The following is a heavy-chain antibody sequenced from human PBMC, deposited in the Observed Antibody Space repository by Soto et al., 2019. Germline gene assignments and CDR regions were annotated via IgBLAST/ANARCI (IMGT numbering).Heavy chain of an antibody. D-gene: IGHD3-9*01. Sequence: EVQLLASGGGLVQPGGSLRLSCSVSGFTFSNYAMTWVRQAPGKGLELVSSIRGGGGGTHYADSMNGRFTISRDNSRNPLHLEMNRLRADATAVYYCSKGSQYEILTAYPAFDSWGQGTLVTVYS. CDR1: GFTFSNYA. J-gene: IGHJ4*02. V-gene: IGHV3-23*01. CDR2: IRGGGGGT. CDR3: SKGSQYEILTAYPAFDS.